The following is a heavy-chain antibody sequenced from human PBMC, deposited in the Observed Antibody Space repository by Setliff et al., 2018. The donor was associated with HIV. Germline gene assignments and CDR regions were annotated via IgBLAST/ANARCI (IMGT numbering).Heavy chain of an antibody. Sequence: KTSETLSLTCTVSGGSISSYHWDWIRQPPGKGLEWIGNIYYSGTTYYKSSLKSRVTISAERSTNQFSLRLTSVTAADTAVYFCARGGVGRALTAWVDSWGQGTLVTVSS. CDR1: GGSISSYH. J-gene: IGHJ4*02. D-gene: IGHD1-26*01. CDR3: ARGGVGRALTAWVDS. V-gene: IGHV4-59*12. CDR2: IYYSGTT.